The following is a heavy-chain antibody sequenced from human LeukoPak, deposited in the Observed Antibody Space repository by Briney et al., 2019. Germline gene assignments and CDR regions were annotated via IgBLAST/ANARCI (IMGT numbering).Heavy chain of an antibody. V-gene: IGHV4-61*02. J-gene: IGHJ6*03. Sequence: SQTLSLTCTVSGGSISSGSYYWSWIRQPAGKGLEWIGRIYTSGSTNYNPSLKSRVTISVDTSKNQFSLKLSSVTAADTAVYYCARDRMRYCSSTSCYYYYYMDVWGKGTTVTVSS. D-gene: IGHD2-2*01. CDR1: GGSISSGSYY. CDR2: IYTSGST. CDR3: ARDRMRYCSSTSCYYYYYMDV.